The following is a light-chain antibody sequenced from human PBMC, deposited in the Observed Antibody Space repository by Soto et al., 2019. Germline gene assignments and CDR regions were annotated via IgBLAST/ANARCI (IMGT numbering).Light chain of an antibody. V-gene: IGKV1-39*01. J-gene: IGKJ5*01. Sequence: IQVTHSPSTLAASVGERVTITFRASQSISSWLAWYQQKPVKAPKLLIYDASSLESGVPSRFSGSGSGTDFTLTISSLQPEDFATYSCQQSYSTLSFGQGTRLAIK. CDR3: QQSYSTLS. CDR1: QSISSW. CDR2: DAS.